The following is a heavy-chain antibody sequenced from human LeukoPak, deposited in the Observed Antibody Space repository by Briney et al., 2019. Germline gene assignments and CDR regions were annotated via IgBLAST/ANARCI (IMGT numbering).Heavy chain of an antibody. J-gene: IGHJ4*02. CDR3: ARQRPQTGTFNY. Sequence: GGSLRLSCAASGFIFSDSPIHWVHQGSGKGLEWVGRVRDKANNYATGYAESVKGRFTISRGDSKNTAYLQMNSLMIEGAAVYYCARQRPQTGTFNYWGQGILVTVSS. V-gene: IGHV3-73*01. CDR2: VRDKANNYAT. CDR1: GFIFSDSP. D-gene: IGHD1-14*01.